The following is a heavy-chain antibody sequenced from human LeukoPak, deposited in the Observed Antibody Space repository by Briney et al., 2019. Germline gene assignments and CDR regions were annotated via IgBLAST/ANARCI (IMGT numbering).Heavy chain of an antibody. J-gene: IGHJ4*02. D-gene: IGHD5-18*01. CDR3: TRGYSYVGFDY. CDR1: GGSISSYY. Sequence: SETLSLTCTVSGGSISSYYWSWIRQPPGKGLERIGYIYYSGSTNYNPSLKGRVTISVDTSKNQFSLKLSSVTAADTAVYYCTRGYSYVGFDYWGQGTLVTVSS. V-gene: IGHV4-59*08. CDR2: IYYSGST.